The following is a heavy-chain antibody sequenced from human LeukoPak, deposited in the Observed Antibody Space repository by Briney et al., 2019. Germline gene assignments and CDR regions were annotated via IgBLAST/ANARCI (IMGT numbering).Heavy chain of an antibody. CDR2: INHSGST. CDR3: ARSNPYYYYYGRDV. CDR1: GGSFSGYY. D-gene: IGHD2-8*01. V-gene: IGHV4-34*01. Sequence: PSETLSLTCAVYGGSFSGYYWSWIRQPPGKGLEWIGEINHSGSTNYNPSLKSRVTISVDTSKNQFSLKLSSVTAADTAVYYCARSNPYYYYYGRDVWAQGTTDTVSS. J-gene: IGHJ6*02.